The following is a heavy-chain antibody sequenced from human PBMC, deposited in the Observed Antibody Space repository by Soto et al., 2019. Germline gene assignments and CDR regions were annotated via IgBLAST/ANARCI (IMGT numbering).Heavy chain of an antibody. CDR2: ISSSSSYI. V-gene: IGHV3-21*01. Sequence: GGSQRLSCAASGFTFSSYSMNWVRQAPGKGLEWVSSISSSSSYIYYADSVKGRFTISRDNAKNSLYLQMNSLRAEDTAVYYCARSGPLPYFDYWGQGTLVTVSS. CDR3: ARSGPLPYFDY. J-gene: IGHJ4*02. CDR1: GFTFSSYS. D-gene: IGHD1-26*01.